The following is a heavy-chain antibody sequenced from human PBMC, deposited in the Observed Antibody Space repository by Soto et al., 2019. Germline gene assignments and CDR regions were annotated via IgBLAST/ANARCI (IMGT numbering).Heavy chain of an antibody. CDR1: GFTFSSYG. CDR2: IWYDGSNK. V-gene: IGHV3-33*01. Sequence: HPGGSLRLSCAASGFTFSSYGMHWVRQAPGKGLEWVAVIWYDGSNKYYADSVKGRFTISRDNSKNTLYLQMNSLRAEDTAVYYCARGNYDILTGYINYYYGMGVWGQGTTVTVSS. CDR3: ARGNYDILTGYINYYYGMGV. J-gene: IGHJ6*02. D-gene: IGHD3-9*01.